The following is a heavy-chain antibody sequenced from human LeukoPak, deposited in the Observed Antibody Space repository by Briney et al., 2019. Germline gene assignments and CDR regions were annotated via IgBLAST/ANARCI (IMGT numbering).Heavy chain of an antibody. Sequence: PSETLSLTCAVYGGSFSGYYWSWIRQPPGKGLEWIGEINHSGSTNYNPSLKSRVTISVDTSKNQFSLKLSSVTAADTAVCYCASDIVVVPAAMGSYYYYGMDVWGQGTTVTVSS. CDR2: INHSGST. CDR3: ASDIVVVPAAMGSYYYYGMDV. V-gene: IGHV4-34*01. J-gene: IGHJ6*02. D-gene: IGHD2-2*01. CDR1: GGSFSGYY.